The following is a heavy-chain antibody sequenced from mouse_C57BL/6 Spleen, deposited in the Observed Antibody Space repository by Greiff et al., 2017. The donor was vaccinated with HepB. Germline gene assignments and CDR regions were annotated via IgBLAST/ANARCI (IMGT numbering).Heavy chain of an antibody. V-gene: IGHV1-64*01. D-gene: IGHD3-1*01. CDR3: ARLGGRNAMDY. Sequence: QVQLQQPGAELVKPGASVKLSCKASGYTFTSYWMHWVKPRPGQGLEWIGMIHPNSGSTNYNEKFKSTATLTVDKSSSTAYMQLSSLTSEDAAVYYCARLGGRNAMDYWGQGTSVTVSS. CDR2: IHPNSGST. J-gene: IGHJ4*01. CDR1: GYTFTSYW.